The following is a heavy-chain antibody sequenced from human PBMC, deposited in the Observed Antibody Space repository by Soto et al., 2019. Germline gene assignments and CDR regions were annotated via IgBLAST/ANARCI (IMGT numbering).Heavy chain of an antibody. CDR2: FSPKSGRA. Sequence: QVPLVQSGAEMKRPGASVKVSCKASGYTFSKYEFAWVGQAPGHGLGWRGLFSPKSGRASYSEKFQGRVTMSTATPTTTAYLELRSMRSDDTAVYYCVRIYFDIWTNYPDFDYWGQGTLFTVS. V-gene: IGHV1-18*01. CDR3: VRIYFDIWTNYPDFDY. CDR1: GYTFSKYE. D-gene: IGHD3-9*01. J-gene: IGHJ4*02.